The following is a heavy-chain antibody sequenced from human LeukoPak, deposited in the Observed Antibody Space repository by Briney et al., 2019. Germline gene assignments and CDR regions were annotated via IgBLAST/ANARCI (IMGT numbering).Heavy chain of an antibody. CDR3: ARVGSGNSYGYGDY. J-gene: IGHJ4*02. CDR1: GFTVSSNY. CDR2: LYSGVGT. V-gene: IGHV3-66*01. D-gene: IGHD5-18*01. Sequence: GESLRLSCAASGFTVSSNYMSWVRQAPGKGLEWVSVLYSGVGTYYADSVKGRFTISRDNSKNTLYLQMNSLRAEDTAVYYCARVGSGNSYGYGDYWGQGSLVTVSS.